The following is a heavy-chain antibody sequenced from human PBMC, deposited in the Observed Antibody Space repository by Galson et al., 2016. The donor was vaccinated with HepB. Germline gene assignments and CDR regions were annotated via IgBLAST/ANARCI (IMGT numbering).Heavy chain of an antibody. D-gene: IGHD4-17*01. V-gene: IGHV4-38-2*01. CDR2: INHSGST. CDR1: IFSISSGSY. J-gene: IGHJ4*02. Sequence: SETLSLTCRVSIFSISSGSYWGWIRQPPGKGLEWIGSINHSGSTYYNPSLKSRVTISVDTSKNQFSLRLNSVTAADTAVYYCARRRGYGDYLVGFDYWGQGTLVTVPS. CDR3: ARRRGYGDYLVGFDY.